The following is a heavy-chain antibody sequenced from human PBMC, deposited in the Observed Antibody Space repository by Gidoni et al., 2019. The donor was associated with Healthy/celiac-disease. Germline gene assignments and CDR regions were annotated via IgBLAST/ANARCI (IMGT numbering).Heavy chain of an antibody. J-gene: IGHJ6*03. CDR2: INHSGSP. Sequence: QVQLQQWGAGLLKPSETLSLTCAVYGGSFSGYYWRWLRQPPGKGLEWIGEINHSGSPNYNPSLKSRVTISVDTSKNQFSLKLSSVTAADTAVYYCARVSVVVPAAMWGDYYYYYYMDVWGKGTTVTVSS. CDR1: GGSFSGYY. CDR3: ARVSVVVPAAMWGDYYYYYYMDV. V-gene: IGHV4-34*01. D-gene: IGHD2-2*01.